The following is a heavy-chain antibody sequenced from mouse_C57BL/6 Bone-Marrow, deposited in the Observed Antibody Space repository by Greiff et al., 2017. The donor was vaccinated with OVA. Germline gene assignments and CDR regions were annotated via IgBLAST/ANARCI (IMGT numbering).Heavy chain of an antibody. D-gene: IGHD2-4*01. V-gene: IGHV2-2*01. CDR1: GFSLTSYG. CDR3: ARKGLLDDYGWYAMDY. J-gene: IGHJ4*01. Sequence: VHLVESGPGLVQPSQSLSITCTVSGFSLTSYGVHLVRQSPGKGLEWLGVIWSGGSPASNAAFIFRLGSSKDISKSQYFFKMNRLQADDTAIYYCARKGLLDDYGWYAMDYWGKGTSVTVSS. CDR2: IWSGGSP.